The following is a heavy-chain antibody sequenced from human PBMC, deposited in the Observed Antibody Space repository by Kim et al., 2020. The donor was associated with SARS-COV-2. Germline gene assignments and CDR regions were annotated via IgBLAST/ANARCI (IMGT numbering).Heavy chain of an antibody. Sequence: GGSLRLSCAASGLTFSKYWMHWVRQTPGMGLMWVSRISRDGSETRYADSVKGRFTISRDNAKNTVYLQMNSLRAEDTAVYYCTTEVSRGQSWGQGTLVTVSS. D-gene: IGHD6-6*01. J-gene: IGHJ5*02. V-gene: IGHV3-74*01. CDR1: GLTFSKYW. CDR3: TTEVSRGQS. CDR2: ISRDGSET.